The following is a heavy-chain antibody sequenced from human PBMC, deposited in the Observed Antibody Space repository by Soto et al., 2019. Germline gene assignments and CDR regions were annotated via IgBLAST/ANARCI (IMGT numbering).Heavy chain of an antibody. V-gene: IGHV4-34*01. D-gene: IGHD6-19*01. CDR1: GESFSGYI. CDR2: INHSGSA. J-gene: IGHJ4*02. CDR3: ARGLITGSPFSGGWYYFDS. Sequence: QVQLQQSGAGLLKPSETLSLTCAVYGESFSGYIWTWIRQTPGKGLQWIGQINHSGSAYYNPSLTAQAHKPVHLAPRPVSPELGPVTAADTAVYYCARGLITGSPFSGGWYYFDSWGQGTQVTVSS.